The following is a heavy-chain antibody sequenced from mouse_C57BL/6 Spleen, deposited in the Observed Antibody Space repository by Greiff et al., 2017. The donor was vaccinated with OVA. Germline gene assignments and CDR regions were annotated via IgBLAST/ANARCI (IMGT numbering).Heavy chain of an antibody. Sequence: QVQLQQPGAELVKPGASVKLSCKASGYTFTSYWMQWVKQRPGQGLEWIGEIDPSDSYTNYNQKFKGKATLTVDTSSSTAYMQLSSLTSDDSAVYYCARGNAMDDWGQGTSVTVSS. CDR2: IDPSDSYT. CDR1: GYTFTSYW. V-gene: IGHV1-50*01. J-gene: IGHJ4*01. CDR3: ARGNAMDD.